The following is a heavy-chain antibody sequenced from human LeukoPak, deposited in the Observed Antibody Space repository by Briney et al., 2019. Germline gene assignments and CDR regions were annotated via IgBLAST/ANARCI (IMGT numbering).Heavy chain of an antibody. V-gene: IGHV3-30*03. D-gene: IGHD6-19*01. J-gene: IGHJ4*02. CDR1: GFTFSSYG. CDR3: ARASYLGIAVAPDY. CDR2: ISYDGSNK. Sequence: QTGGSLRLSCAASGFTFSSYGMPWVRQAPGKGLEWVAVISYDGSNKYYADSVKGRFTISRDNSKNTLYLQMNSLRAEDTAVYYCARASYLGIAVAPDYWGQGTLVTVSS.